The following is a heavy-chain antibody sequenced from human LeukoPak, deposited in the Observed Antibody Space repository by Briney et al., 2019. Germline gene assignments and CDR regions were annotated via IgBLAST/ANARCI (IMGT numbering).Heavy chain of an antibody. J-gene: IGHJ4*02. CDR1: GYTFTSYG. CDR3: VRDAIAAAGTGG. D-gene: IGHD6-13*01. CDR2: ISAYNGNT. Sequence: ASVKVSCKASGYTFTSYGISWVRQAPGQGLEWMGWISAYNGNTNYAQKLQGRVTMTTDTSTSTAYMELSSLRSDDRAVYYCVRDAIAAAGTGGWGQGTLVTVSS. V-gene: IGHV1-18*01.